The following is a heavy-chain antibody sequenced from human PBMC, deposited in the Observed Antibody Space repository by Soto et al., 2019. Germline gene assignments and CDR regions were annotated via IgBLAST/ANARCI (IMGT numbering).Heavy chain of an antibody. CDR2: ISWNSASI. CDR3: ARDSAMGSGWLGWFDP. CDR1: GFTFDDYA. V-gene: IGHV3-9*01. Sequence: PGGSLRLSCAASGFTFDDYAMHWVRQVPGKGLEWVSGISWNSASIGYADSVKGRFTTSRDNAKNTLYLQMNSLRAEDTAVYYCARDSAMGSGWLGWFDPWGQGTLVTVSS. J-gene: IGHJ5*02. D-gene: IGHD6-19*01.